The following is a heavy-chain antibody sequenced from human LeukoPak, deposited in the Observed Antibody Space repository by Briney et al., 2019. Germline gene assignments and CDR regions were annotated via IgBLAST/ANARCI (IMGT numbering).Heavy chain of an antibody. J-gene: IGHJ6*02. CDR1: GYTFTSHD. CDR2: MNPNSGNT. CDR3: ASLVATIDPDYYYGMDV. D-gene: IGHD5-12*01. Sequence: ASVKVSCKASGYTFTSHDINWVRQDTGQGLEWMGWMNPNSGNTGYAQKFQGRVTMTRNTSISTAYMELSSLRSEDTAVYYCASLVATIDPDYYYGMDVWGQGTTVTVSS. V-gene: IGHV1-8*01.